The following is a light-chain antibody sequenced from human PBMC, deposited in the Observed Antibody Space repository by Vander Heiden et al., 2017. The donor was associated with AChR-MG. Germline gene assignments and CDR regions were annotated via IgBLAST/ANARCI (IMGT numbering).Light chain of an antibody. CDR1: QSVSSN. CDR3: QQDDNWPPWT. J-gene: IGKJ1*01. V-gene: IGKV3-15*01. Sequence: EIVITQSPATLSVSPGERATLSCRASQSVSSNLAWYQQKPGQAPRLLIYGASTRATGIPARFSGSGYGTEFTLTISSLESEDFAVYYCQQDDNWPPWTFGQGTKVEIK. CDR2: GAS.